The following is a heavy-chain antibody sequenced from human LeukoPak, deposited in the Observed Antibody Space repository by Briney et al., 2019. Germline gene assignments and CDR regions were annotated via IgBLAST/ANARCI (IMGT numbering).Heavy chain of an antibody. J-gene: IGHJ4*02. CDR3: TRGPGEGGSSGYYYGKPEDPAEYYFDY. V-gene: IGHV1-46*01. CDR1: GYTFTSYY. D-gene: IGHD3-22*01. CDR2: INPSGGRT. Sequence: ASVKVSCKASGYTFTSYYMHWVRQAPGQGLEWMGIINPSGGRTSYAQKFQGRVTMTRDMSTSTVYMELSSLRSEDTAVYYCTRGPGEGGSSGYYYGKPEDPAEYYFDYWGQGTLVTVSS.